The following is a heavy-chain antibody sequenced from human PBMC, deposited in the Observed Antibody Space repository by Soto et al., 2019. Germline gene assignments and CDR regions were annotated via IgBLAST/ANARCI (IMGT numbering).Heavy chain of an antibody. D-gene: IGHD5-12*01. J-gene: IGHJ4*02. CDR3: ARADMATIVIDY. CDR2: IYYSGST. Sequence: HVQLQESGPGLVKSSETLSLTCTVSGGSISGYYWSWIRQPPGKGLEWIGYIYYSGSTNYDPSLKSRVTISIDTSKNQFSLRLSSVTTADTAVYYCARADMATIVIDYWGQGTLVTVSS. CDR1: GGSISGYY. V-gene: IGHV4-59*01.